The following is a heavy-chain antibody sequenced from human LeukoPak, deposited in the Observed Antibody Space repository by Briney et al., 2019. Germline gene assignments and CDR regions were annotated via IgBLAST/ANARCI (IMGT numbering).Heavy chain of an antibody. CDR2: VYHNGET. D-gene: IGHD1-26*01. CDR1: GYSITTNYY. CDR3: VTPRSWELSDMAV. Sequence: SETLSLTCTISGYSITTNYYWAWIRQSPGTGLEWIGSVYHNGETYYNPSLKSRVIVSVDTSKNEFSLRLTSVTAADTAVYYCVTPRSWELSDMAVWGKGTTVIVSS. V-gene: IGHV4-38-2*02. J-gene: IGHJ6*03.